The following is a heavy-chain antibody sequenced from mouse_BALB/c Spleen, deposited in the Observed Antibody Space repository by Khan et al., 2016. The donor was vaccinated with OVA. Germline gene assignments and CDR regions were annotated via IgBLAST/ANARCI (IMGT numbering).Heavy chain of an antibody. J-gene: IGHJ4*01. Sequence: EVQLQESGPDLVKPSQSLSLTCTVTGYSITSGYSWHWIRQFPGNKLEWMGYIYHSGSIKYNPSLKSRFSITRDTSKTLFFMQLHSVTTEDTATYYCVRDGNYMDYWGQGTSVTVSS. V-gene: IGHV3-1*02. CDR3: VRDGNYMDY. D-gene: IGHD2-1*01. CDR1: GYSITSGYS. CDR2: IYHSGSI.